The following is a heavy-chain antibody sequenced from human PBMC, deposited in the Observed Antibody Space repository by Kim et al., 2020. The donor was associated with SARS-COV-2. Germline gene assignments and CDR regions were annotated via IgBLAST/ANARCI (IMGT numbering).Heavy chain of an antibody. CDR1: GGSISSYY. D-gene: IGHD1-1*01. Sequence: SATLSLTCTVSGGSISSYYWSWIRQPPGKGLEWIGYIYYSGSTNYNPSLKSRVTISVDTSKNQFSLKLSSVTAADTAVYYWARSGWNYYMDVWGNGTTVTVSS. V-gene: IGHV4-59*01. J-gene: IGHJ6*03. CDR2: IYYSGST. CDR3: ARSGWNYYMDV.